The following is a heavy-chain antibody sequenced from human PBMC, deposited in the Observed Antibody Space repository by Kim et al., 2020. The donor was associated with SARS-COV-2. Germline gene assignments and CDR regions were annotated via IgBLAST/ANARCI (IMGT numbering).Heavy chain of an antibody. Sequence: GGSLRLSCAASGFTFSDYYMSWIRQAPGKGLEWVSYISSSGSTIYYADSVKGRFTISRDNAKNSLYLQMNSLRAEDTAVYYCARGVYSSSWYGRGYYYYYGMDVWGQGTTVTVSS. V-gene: IGHV3-11*01. J-gene: IGHJ6*02. CDR1: GFTFSDYY. CDR3: ARGVYSSSWYGRGYYYYYGMDV. CDR2: ISSSGSTI. D-gene: IGHD6-13*01.